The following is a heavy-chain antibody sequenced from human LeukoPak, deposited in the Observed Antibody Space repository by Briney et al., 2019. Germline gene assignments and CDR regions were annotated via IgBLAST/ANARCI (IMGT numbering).Heavy chain of an antibody. CDR3: ARSGYDYVRGGAFDI. CDR2: IYYSGST. J-gene: IGHJ3*02. D-gene: IGHD3-16*01. V-gene: IGHV4-59*01. Sequence: PSETLSLTCTVSGGSISSYYWSWIRQPPGKGLEWIGYIYYSGSTNYNPSLKSRVTISVDTSKNQFSLKLSSVTAADTAVYYCARSGYDYVRGGAFDIWGQGTMVTVSS. CDR1: GGSISSYY.